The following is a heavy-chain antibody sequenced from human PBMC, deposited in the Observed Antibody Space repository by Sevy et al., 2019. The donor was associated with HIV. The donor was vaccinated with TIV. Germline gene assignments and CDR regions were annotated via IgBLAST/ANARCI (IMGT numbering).Heavy chain of an antibody. CDR3: ATHHATGWYEGTGGYFDV. V-gene: IGHV4-39*01. Sequence: SETLSLTCTVSGGSISSSSYYWGWIRQPPGKGLEWIGSLYSTGSTSYNPSLRSRVTVSADTSKNEFSLKMDSVTAADTAVYYCATHHATGWYEGTGGYFDVWGRGTLVTVSS. D-gene: IGHD6-19*01. CDR2: LYSTGST. CDR1: GGSISSSSYY. J-gene: IGHJ2*01.